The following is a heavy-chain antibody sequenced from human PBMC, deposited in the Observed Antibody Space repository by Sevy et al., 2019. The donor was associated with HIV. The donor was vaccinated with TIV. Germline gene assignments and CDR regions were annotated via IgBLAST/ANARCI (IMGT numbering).Heavy chain of an antibody. CDR2: ISGHNGDT. Sequence: ASVKGSCKASGYTFTNYAISWVRQAPGQGLEWMGWISGHNGDTKNAEKFQGRFTMTTDTSTKTAYMDLRSLRSDDTAVYYCMRGTTFYDFWTGGDYWGQGTLVTVSS. D-gene: IGHD3-3*01. CDR1: GYTFTNYA. J-gene: IGHJ4*02. CDR3: MRGTTFYDFWTGGDY. V-gene: IGHV1-18*01.